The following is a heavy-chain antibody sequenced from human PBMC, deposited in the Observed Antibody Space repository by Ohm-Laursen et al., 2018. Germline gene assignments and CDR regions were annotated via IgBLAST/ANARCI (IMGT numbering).Heavy chain of an antibody. Sequence: SLRLSCSASGFSFSMYWMTWVRQAPGKGLEWVANIKQDGSEKFYVGSVKGRFTVSRDNAKNSLYLQMNSLRDEDTALYYCARLNEEEIALTGPFDYWGQGTLVTVSS. CDR2: IKQDGSEK. J-gene: IGHJ4*02. D-gene: IGHD6-19*01. CDR3: ARLNEEEIALTGPFDY. V-gene: IGHV3-7*03. CDR1: GFSFSMYW.